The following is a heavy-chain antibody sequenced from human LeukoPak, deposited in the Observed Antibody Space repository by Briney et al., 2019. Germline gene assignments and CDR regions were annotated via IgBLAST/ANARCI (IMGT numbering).Heavy chain of an antibody. V-gene: IGHV4-39*07. CDR1: GGSFSSSSYY. Sequence: AETLTLTCTVSGGSFSSSSYYWGWIRQPPRKGLEWIGCIYYSGSTYYNPSLKSRVTISVDTSKNHFYLKMSSVTAEDTAVYYCATLRYATARNYYMDVWGKGTTVTVSS. D-gene: IGHD3-16*01. CDR2: IYYSGST. J-gene: IGHJ6*03. CDR3: ATLRYATARNYYMDV.